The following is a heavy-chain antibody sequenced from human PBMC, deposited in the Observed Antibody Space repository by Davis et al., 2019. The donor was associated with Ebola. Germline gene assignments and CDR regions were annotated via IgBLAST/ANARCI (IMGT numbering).Heavy chain of an antibody. CDR1: GYTFTSYY. CDR3: ARAQFPTTSDH. J-gene: IGHJ4*02. CDR2: LNPHNVNT. Sequence: ASVKVSCKASGYTFTSYYMHWVRQAPGQGLEWMGWLNPHNVNTNYAQNVQGRVIMTSDTSTSTAYMEVGILRSDDTAVYYCARAQFPTTSDHWGQGTLVTVSS. V-gene: IGHV1-18*04. D-gene: IGHD1-1*01.